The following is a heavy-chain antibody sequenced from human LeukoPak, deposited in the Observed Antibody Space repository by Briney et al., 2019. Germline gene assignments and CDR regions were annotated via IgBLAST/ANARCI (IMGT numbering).Heavy chain of an antibody. CDR3: ASSGSYRFDY. J-gene: IGHJ4*02. V-gene: IGHV3-48*02. CDR1: GFTFSSYS. CDR2: ITASGTAM. Sequence: GGSLRLSCAASGFTFSSYSMNWVRQAPGKGLEWVSHITASGTAMFYADSVKGRFTISRDNARNSLYLQMNSLRDEDTAVYYCASSGSYRFDYWGQGTLVTVSS. D-gene: IGHD1-26*01.